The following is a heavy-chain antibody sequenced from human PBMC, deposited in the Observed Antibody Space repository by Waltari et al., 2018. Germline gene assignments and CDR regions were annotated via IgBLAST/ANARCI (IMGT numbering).Heavy chain of an antibody. V-gene: IGHV3-48*04. J-gene: IGHJ4*02. Sequence: EVQLVESGGGLVQPGGSLRLSCAASGFTFSSYSMNWVRQAPGKGLGWVSYISSSSSTIYYADSVKGRFTISRDNAKNSLYLQMNSLRAEDTAVYYCARDIGPLWFGELLPNFDYWGQGTLVTVSS. CDR1: GFTFSSYS. CDR3: ARDIGPLWFGELLPNFDY. D-gene: IGHD3-10*01. CDR2: ISSSSSTI.